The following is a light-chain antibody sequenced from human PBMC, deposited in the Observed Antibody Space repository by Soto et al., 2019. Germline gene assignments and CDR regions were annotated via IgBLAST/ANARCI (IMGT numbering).Light chain of an antibody. J-gene: IGKJ2*01. CDR3: QQSYSSPYT. V-gene: IGKV1-39*01. CDR2: STS. CDR1: LDINKY. Sequence: DIQMTQSPSSLSAAVGDRVTITCRASLDINKYLNWYHQTPGKAPKLLIFSTSTLYSGVPSRFSGSRSGTDFTLTISSLQPEDFATYYCQQSYSSPYTFGQGTKVEIK.